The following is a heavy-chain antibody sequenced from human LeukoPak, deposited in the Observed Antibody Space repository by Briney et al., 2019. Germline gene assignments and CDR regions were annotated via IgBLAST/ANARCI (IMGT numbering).Heavy chain of an antibody. CDR1: GFTFSSYA. CDR3: ATYNQYASFHI. D-gene: IGHD5-24*01. V-gene: IGHV3-23*01. CDR2: ISGSGGST. J-gene: IGHJ3*02. Sequence: GGSLRLSCAASGFTFSSYAMSWVRQSPGKGLEWVSGISGSGGSTFYAESVQGRFTISRDNSKNTLYLQMNSLSTEDTAIYYRATYNQYASFHIWGQGTMVTVSS.